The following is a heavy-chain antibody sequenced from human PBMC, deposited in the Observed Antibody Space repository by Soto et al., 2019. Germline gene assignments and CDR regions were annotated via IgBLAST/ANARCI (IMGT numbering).Heavy chain of an antibody. CDR1: GGSIGSSSYY. CDR2: IYYSGST. D-gene: IGHD3-9*01. CDR3: ARHILTGVSYYFDY. J-gene: IGHJ4*02. V-gene: IGHV4-39*01. Sequence: SETLSLTCTVSGGSIGSSSYYWGWIRQPPGKGLEWIGSIYYSGSTYYNPSLKSRVTISVDTSKNQFSLKLSSVTAADTAVYYCARHILTGVSYYFDYWGQGTLVTVSS.